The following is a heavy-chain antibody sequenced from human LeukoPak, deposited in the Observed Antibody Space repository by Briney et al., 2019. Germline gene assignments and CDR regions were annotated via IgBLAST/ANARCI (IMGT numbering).Heavy chain of an antibody. CDR1: GFTFSSCG. Sequence: PGGSLRLSCAASGFTFSSCGMHGVRQAPGKRLEWVAFIRYDGSNKYYADSVKGRFTISRDNSKNTLYLQMNSLRAEDTAVYYCAASSSGWLGYMDVWGKGTTVTVSS. D-gene: IGHD6-19*01. CDR2: IRYDGSNK. J-gene: IGHJ6*03. V-gene: IGHV3-30*02. CDR3: AASSSGWLGYMDV.